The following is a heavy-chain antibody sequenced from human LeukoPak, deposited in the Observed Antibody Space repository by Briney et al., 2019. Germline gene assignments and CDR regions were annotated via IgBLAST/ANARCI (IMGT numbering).Heavy chain of an antibody. D-gene: IGHD1-26*01. CDR2: IIPIFGTA. CDR1: GGTFSSYA. V-gene: IGHV1-69*13. CDR3: ARGVGATTHYFDY. Sequence: SVKVSCKASGGTFSSYAISWVRQAPGQGLEWMGGIIPIFGTANYAQKFQGRVTITADESTSTAYMELSSLRSEDTAVHYCARGVGATTHYFDYWGQGTLVTVSS. J-gene: IGHJ4*02.